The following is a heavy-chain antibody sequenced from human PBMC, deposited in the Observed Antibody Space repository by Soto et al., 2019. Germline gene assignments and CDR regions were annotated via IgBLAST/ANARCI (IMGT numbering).Heavy chain of an antibody. CDR3: ARPRGHSGPYRWYWYFDL. V-gene: IGHV4-34*04. CDR1: GGSFPGYY. J-gene: IGHJ2*01. Sequence: QVQLQQWGAGLLKPSETLSLTCAVYGGSFPGYYWSWIRQSPGTGLEWIGEINHNENPNDNPSLKTRATISIDTSNHHFSLNPTSVTAADAAIYYWARPRGHSGPYRWYWYFDLWGRGALVTVSS. D-gene: IGHD1-26*01. CDR2: INHNENP.